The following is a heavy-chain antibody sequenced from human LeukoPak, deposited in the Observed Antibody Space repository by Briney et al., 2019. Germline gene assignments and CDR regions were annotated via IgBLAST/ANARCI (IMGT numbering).Heavy chain of an antibody. Sequence: GGSLRLSCAASGITVSGNYMAWVRQAPGKGLEWASVIYSGGNTYHADSVKGRFSISRDDSKNTVYLQMNGLRVEDTAAYYCARLVTGTTVINSGWFDPWGQGTLVTVSS. CDR1: GITVSGNY. D-gene: IGHD4-23*01. J-gene: IGHJ5*02. V-gene: IGHV3-66*04. CDR3: ARLVTGTTVINSGWFDP. CDR2: IYSGGNT.